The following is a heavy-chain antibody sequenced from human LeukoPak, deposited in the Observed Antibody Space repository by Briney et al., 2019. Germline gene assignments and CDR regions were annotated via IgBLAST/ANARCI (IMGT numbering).Heavy chain of an antibody. V-gene: IGHV3-23*01. D-gene: IGHD2-2*01. Sequence: GGSLRLSCAASGFTFSSYAMSWVRQAPGKGLEWVSAISGSGGSTYYADSVKGRFTISKDNSKNTLYLQMNSLRAEDTAVYYCAKGGKTIMCPTSCYDYWGQGTLVTVSS. CDR1: GFTFSSYA. CDR3: AKGGKTIMCPTSCYDY. CDR2: ISGSGGST. J-gene: IGHJ4*02.